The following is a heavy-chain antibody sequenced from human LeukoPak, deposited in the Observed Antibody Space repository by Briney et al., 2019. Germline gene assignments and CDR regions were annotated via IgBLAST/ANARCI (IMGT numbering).Heavy chain of an antibody. CDR3: ARASDYYDSSGYPLGY. V-gene: IGHV3-20*04. CDR1: GFTFSSYS. J-gene: IGHJ4*02. Sequence: GGSLRLSCAASGFTFSSYSMNWVRQAPGKGLEWVSGINWNGGSTGYADSVKGRFTISRDNAKNSLYLQMNSLRAEDTALYYCARASDYYDSSGYPLGYWGQGTLVTVSS. D-gene: IGHD3-22*01. CDR2: INWNGGST.